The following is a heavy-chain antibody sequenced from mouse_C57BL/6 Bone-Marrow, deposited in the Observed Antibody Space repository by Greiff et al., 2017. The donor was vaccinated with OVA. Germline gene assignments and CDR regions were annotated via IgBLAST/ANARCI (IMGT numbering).Heavy chain of an antibody. J-gene: IGHJ3*01. CDR1: GYTFTSYG. Sequence: QVQLKESGAELARPGASVKLSCKASGYTFTSYGISWVKQRTGPGLEWIGEIYPRSGNTYYNEKFKGQATLTADKSSSTSYMALRSLTSEDSAVYFCARLIEGFAYWGQGTLVTVSA. CDR3: ARLIEGFAY. V-gene: IGHV1-81*01. CDR2: IYPRSGNT.